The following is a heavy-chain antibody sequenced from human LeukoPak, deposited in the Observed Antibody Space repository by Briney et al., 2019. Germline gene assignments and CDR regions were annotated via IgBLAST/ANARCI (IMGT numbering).Heavy chain of an antibody. Sequence: SGGSLRLSCAASGFTFSNYGMHWVRQAPGKGLEWVAVIGSNGRSQYYADSVKGRFTVSRDNSKETLFLQMNSLRAEDTAVYYCAREEIYYDSSGAQTKWGQGTLVTVSS. CDR3: AREEIYYDSSGAQTK. CDR1: GFTFSNYG. J-gene: IGHJ4*02. D-gene: IGHD3-22*01. V-gene: IGHV3-33*08. CDR2: IGSNGRSQ.